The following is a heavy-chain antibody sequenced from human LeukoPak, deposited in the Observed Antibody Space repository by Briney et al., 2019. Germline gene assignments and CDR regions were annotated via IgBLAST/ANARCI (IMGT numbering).Heavy chain of an antibody. Sequence: SETLSLTCTVSGYSISSGYYWGWIRQPPGKGLEWIGSIYHSGSTYYNPSLKSRVTISVDTSKDQFSLKLSSVTAADTAVYYCARVRGSGSYYMAFDYWGQGTLVTVSS. CDR2: IYHSGST. CDR1: GYSISSGYY. V-gene: IGHV4-38-2*02. CDR3: ARVRGSGSYYMAFDY. J-gene: IGHJ4*02. D-gene: IGHD3-10*01.